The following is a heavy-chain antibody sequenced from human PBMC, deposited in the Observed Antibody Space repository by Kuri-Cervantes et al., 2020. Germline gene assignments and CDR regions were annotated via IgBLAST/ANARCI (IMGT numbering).Heavy chain of an antibody. J-gene: IGHJ3*02. CDR2: IYPGDSDT. CDR3: ARQDAGDHDAFDI. Sequence: GGSLRLSCKGSGNSFINYWIGWVRQMPGKGLEWMGIIYPGDSDTRYSPSFQGQVTISADKSISTAYLQWSSLKASDTAMYYCARQDAGDHDAFDIWGQGTVVTVSS. CDR1: GNSFINYW. V-gene: IGHV5-51*01. D-gene: IGHD2-21*02.